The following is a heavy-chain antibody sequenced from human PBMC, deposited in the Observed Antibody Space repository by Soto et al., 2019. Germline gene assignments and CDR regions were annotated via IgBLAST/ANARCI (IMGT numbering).Heavy chain of an antibody. Sequence: QVVLVQSGAEVKNPGSSVKVSCKASGGTFGRNAINWVRQAPGQGFEWMGGIIPMFDTANHAQEFRDRIMITADESTNTAYLELKDLRSEDTAIYYCARPQGSGWRFNALDFWGQGTMVTVSS. CDR1: GGTFGRNA. J-gene: IGHJ3*01. D-gene: IGHD6-19*01. V-gene: IGHV1-69*01. CDR2: IIPMFDTA. CDR3: ARPQGSGWRFNALDF.